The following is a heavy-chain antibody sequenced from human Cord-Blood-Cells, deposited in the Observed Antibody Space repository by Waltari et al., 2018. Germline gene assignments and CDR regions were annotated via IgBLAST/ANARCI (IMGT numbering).Heavy chain of an antibody. J-gene: IGHJ4*02. CDR1: GDTFSSYA. Sequence: QVQLVQSGAEVKKPGSSVKVSCKASGDTFSSYAISWVRQAPGQGLEWMGGIIPIFGTANYAQKFQGRVTMTADESTSTAYMELSSLRSEDTAVYYCASMRVYYGSGSSHFDYWGQGTLVTVSS. CDR2: IIPIFGTA. CDR3: ASMRVYYGSGSSHFDY. D-gene: IGHD3-10*01. V-gene: IGHV1-69*01.